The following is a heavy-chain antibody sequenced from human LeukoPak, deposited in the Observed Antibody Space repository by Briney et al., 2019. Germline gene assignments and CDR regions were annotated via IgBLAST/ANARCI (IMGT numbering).Heavy chain of an antibody. CDR1: GFTFSSYS. D-gene: IGHD3-10*01. J-gene: IGHJ3*02. Sequence: GGSLRLSCAASGFTFSSYSMNWVRQAPGKGLEWVSSISSSSSYIYYADSVKGRFTFSRDNAKNSLYLQMNSLRAEDTAVYYCARGWSGRAFDIWGQGTMVTVSS. CDR3: ARGWSGRAFDI. CDR2: ISSSSSYI. V-gene: IGHV3-21*01.